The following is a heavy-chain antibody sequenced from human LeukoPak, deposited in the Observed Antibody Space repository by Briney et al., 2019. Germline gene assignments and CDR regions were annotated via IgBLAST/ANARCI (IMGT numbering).Heavy chain of an antibody. CDR1: GFTFSNYA. CDR2: ISYNGINK. Sequence: SGRSLRLSCAASGFTFSNYAMHWVRQAPGKGLAWVAIISYNGINKYYADSVKGRFTISQDNSKNTLYLHMNGLRAEDTAVYYCARGIDYWGQGTLVTVSS. CDR3: ARGIDY. J-gene: IGHJ4*02. V-gene: IGHV3-30*04.